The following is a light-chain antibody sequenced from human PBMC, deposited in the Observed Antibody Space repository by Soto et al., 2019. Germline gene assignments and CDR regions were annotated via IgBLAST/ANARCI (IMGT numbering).Light chain of an antibody. J-gene: IGKJ4*01. V-gene: IGKV1-39*01. CDR1: QSISRF. CDR2: TSS. Sequence: DIQMTQSPSSLSASVGDRVTISCRASQSISRFLNWYQQKPVKAPKLLIYTSSNLQSGVPSRFSCGGSGTDFTLTISGLQPADFATYCCQQSYIDGTFGGWTKLEI. CDR3: QQSYIDGT.